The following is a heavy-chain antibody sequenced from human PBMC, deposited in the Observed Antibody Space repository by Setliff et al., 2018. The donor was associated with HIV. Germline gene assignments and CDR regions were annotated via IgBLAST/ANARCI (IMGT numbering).Heavy chain of an antibody. Sequence: SETLSLTCAVSASSISSDYCWGWIRQPPGKGLEWIGSTHHSGSTYYNPSLNSRATISVDTSKNHFSLKLRSVTAADTAVYYCARGRYRSRWYASDHYYVDVWGKGTTVTVSS. V-gene: IGHV4-38-2*01. CDR1: ASSISSDYC. J-gene: IGHJ6*03. CDR2: THHSGST. D-gene: IGHD6-13*01. CDR3: ARGRYRSRWYASDHYYVDV.